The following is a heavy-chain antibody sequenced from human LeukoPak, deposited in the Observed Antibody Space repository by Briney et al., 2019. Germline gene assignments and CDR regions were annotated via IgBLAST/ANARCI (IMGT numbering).Heavy chain of an antibody. J-gene: IGHJ2*01. V-gene: IGHV4-4*07. CDR3: ARTVVTLDWYFDL. CDR2: FYTSGTT. Sequence: PSETLSLTCSVSGGSISSYSWNWIWQPAGKGLEWIGRFYTSGTTNYNPSLKSRVTMSIDTSKNQVSLKMRSVTAADTAVYYCARTVVTLDWYFDLWGRGTLVSVSS. D-gene: IGHD4-23*01. CDR1: GGSISSYS.